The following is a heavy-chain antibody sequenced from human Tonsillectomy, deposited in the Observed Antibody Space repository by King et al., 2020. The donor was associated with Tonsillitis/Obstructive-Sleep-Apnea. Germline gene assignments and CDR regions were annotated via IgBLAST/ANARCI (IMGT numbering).Heavy chain of an antibody. J-gene: IGHJ6*02. CDR3: ARHAPYYYDSAVHYYYGMDV. V-gene: IGHV4-59*08. Sequence: QLQESGPGLVKPSETLSLTCTVSGGSISSYYWSWIRQPPGKGLEWIGYIYYRGSTHYNPSLKSRVTITVDTSKNQISLKLSSVTAADTAVYYCARHAPYYYDSAVHYYYGMDVWGQGTTVTVSS. CDR1: GGSISSYY. D-gene: IGHD3-22*01. CDR2: IYYRGST.